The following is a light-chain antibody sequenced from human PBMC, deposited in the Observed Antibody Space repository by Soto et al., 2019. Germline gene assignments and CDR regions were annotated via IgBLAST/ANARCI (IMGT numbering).Light chain of an antibody. J-gene: IGLJ3*02. Sequence: QSALTQPASVSGSPGQSVTISCTGTSTDVGGYNYVSWYQQHPGKAPKLMLYEVNHRPSGVSHRSSGSKSGNTASLTISGLQAEDEADYYCSSFTRSSTWLFGGGTKLTVL. CDR1: STDVGGYNY. V-gene: IGLV2-14*01. CDR3: SSFTRSSTWL. CDR2: EVN.